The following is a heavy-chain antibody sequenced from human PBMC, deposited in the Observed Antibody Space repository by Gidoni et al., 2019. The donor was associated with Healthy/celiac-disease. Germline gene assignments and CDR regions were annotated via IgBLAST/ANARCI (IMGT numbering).Heavy chain of an antibody. Sequence: QVQLVESGGGVVQPGRSLRLSCAASGFTFSSYAMHWVRQAPGKGLEWVAVISYDGSNKYYADSVKGRFTISRDNSKNTLYLQMNSLRAEDTAVYYCARGDSSSWYDWYFDLWGRGTLVTVSS. J-gene: IGHJ2*01. D-gene: IGHD6-13*01. CDR1: GFTFSSYA. CDR2: ISYDGSNK. CDR3: ARGDSSSWYDWYFDL. V-gene: IGHV3-30-3*01.